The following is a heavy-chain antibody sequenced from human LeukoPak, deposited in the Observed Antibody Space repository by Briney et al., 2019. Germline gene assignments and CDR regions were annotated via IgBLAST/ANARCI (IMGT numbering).Heavy chain of an antibody. D-gene: IGHD1-1*01. CDR3: ATKAGNFQERVSLDY. J-gene: IGHJ4*02. CDR2: INNEGTVT. CDR1: GLTFSHHW. Sequence: GGSLRLSCVVSGLTFSHHWIHWVRQVPGKGLVWVSHINNEGTVTRYADSVRGRFTISRDNAKNTVYLQMNSLSPEDAALYYCATKAGNFQERVSLDYWGQGTLVTVSS. V-gene: IGHV3-74*01.